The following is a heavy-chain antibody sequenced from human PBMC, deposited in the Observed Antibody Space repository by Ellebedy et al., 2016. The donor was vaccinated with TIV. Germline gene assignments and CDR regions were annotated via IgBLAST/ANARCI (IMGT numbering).Heavy chain of an antibody. CDR2: INPSGGST. Sequence: ASVKVSXXASGYSFTSHYMHWVRQAPGQGLEWMGIINPSGGSTTYAQKFQGRVTMTRDTSTSTVNMELSSLRSDDTAVYYCAGDLGIVATWGQGTLVTVSS. V-gene: IGHV1-46*01. CDR3: AGDLGIVAT. J-gene: IGHJ4*02. D-gene: IGHD2-15*01. CDR1: GYSFTSHY.